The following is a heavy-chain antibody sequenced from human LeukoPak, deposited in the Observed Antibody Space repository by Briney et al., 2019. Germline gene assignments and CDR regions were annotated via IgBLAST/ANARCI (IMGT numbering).Heavy chain of an antibody. Sequence: GGSLRLSCAASGFTFSRYDMHWVRQVPGKGLEWVSAIDSAGDTYYPDSVKGRFTISRENAKNSFYLQINSLRAGDTAVYYCARDAGGGSPPYYYYYYMDVWAKGPRSPSP. CDR1: GFTFSRYD. J-gene: IGHJ6*03. D-gene: IGHD4-23*01. CDR2: IDSAGDT. V-gene: IGHV3-13*01. CDR3: ARDAGGGSPPYYYYYYMDV.